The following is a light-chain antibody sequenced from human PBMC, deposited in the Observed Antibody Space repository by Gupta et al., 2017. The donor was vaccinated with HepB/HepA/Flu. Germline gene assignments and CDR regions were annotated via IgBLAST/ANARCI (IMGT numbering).Light chain of an antibody. CDR3: QQDDSSSWT. V-gene: IGKV3-20*01. CDR1: QSVRNDY. CDR2: RAS. J-gene: IGKJ1*01. Sequence: ELVLTQSPGTLSLSSVERATLSCRASQSVRNDYLAWYQQKPGQAPKLLIYRASSRATGIPYRFSGSGSGTEFTLTISRLEPEDFAIYYCQQDDSSSWTFGHGTKVEIK.